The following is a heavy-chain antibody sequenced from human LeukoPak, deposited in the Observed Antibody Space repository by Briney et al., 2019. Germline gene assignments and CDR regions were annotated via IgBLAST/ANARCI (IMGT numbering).Heavy chain of an antibody. Sequence: GGSLRLSCAASGFTFSNYWMHWVRQAPGKGLVWVSRINSDGSATTYADSVKGRFTISRDNSKNILYLQMSSLRAEDTAVYFCARLITTSGWYEDYWGQGTLASVSS. D-gene: IGHD6-19*01. J-gene: IGHJ4*02. CDR2: INSDGSAT. CDR3: ARLITTSGWYEDY. CDR1: GFTFSNYW. V-gene: IGHV3-74*01.